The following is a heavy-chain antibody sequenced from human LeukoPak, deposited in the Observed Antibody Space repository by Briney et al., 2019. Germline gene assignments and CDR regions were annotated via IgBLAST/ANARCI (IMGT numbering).Heavy chain of an antibody. CDR1: GFTFDDYA. CDR3: AKGLYYDFWRGSSA. J-gene: IGHJ4*01. V-gene: IGHV3-9*01. Sequence: GRSLRLSCVASGFTFDDYAMHWVRQAPGKGLEWVSGINWKSDSIGYADSVKGRFTISRDNAKNSLYLQMKSLRSDDTAMYYCAKGLYYDFWRGSSAWGQGTLVTVSS. CDR2: INWKSDSI. D-gene: IGHD3-3*01.